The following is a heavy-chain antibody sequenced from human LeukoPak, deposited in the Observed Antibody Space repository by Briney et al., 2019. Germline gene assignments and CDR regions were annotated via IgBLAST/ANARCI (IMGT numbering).Heavy chain of an antibody. J-gene: IGHJ4*02. CDR2: ISVYNGNS. CDR1: GYTFTRYG. CDR3: AKLAYGANFFDY. V-gene: IGHV1-18*01. D-gene: IGHD4/OR15-4a*01. Sequence: GASVKVSCKASGYTFTRYGITWVRQAPGQGLEWMGWISVYNGNSNYAQKLQGRVTMTTEISTSTAYMELRSLRSGDTAIYYCAKLAYGANFFDYWGQGTLVTVSS.